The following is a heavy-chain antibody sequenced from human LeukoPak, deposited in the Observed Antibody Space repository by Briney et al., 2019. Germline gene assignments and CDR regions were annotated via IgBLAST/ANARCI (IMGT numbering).Heavy chain of an antibody. CDR2: ISSNGGST. J-gene: IGHJ1*01. CDR3: ARGGYSYGFGFEYFQH. D-gene: IGHD5-18*01. CDR1: GFTFSSYA. V-gene: IGHV3-64*01. Sequence: QPGGSLRLSCAASGFTFSSYAMHWVRQAPGKGLEYVSAISSNGGSTYYANSVKGRFTISRDNSKNTLYLQMGSLRAEDMAVYYCARGGYSYGFGFEYFQHWGQGTLVTVSS.